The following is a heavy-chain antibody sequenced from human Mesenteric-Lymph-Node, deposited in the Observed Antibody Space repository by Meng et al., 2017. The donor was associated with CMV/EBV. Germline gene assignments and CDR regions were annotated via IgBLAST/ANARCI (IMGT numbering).Heavy chain of an antibody. J-gene: IGHJ6*02. CDR3: ARSLSSYYGMDV. CDR1: GLTFSTHG. Sequence: GESLKISCAASGLTFSTHGMSWVRQAPGKGLEWISYINGGANTLYYADSVKGRFTISRDNAKSSVFLQMNSLRAEDTAIYYCARSLSSYYGMDVWGQGTTVTVSS. V-gene: IGHV3-48*04. CDR2: INGGANTL.